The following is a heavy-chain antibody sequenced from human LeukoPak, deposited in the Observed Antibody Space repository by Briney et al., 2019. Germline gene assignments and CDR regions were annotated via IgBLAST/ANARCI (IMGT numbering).Heavy chain of an antibody. D-gene: IGHD3-16*02. CDR2: IYYSGRT. J-gene: IGHJ4*02. CDR1: GGSISSSSYY. Sequence: SETLSLTCTVSGGSISSSSYYWGWIRKPPGKGLEWIGSIYYSGRTYYNPSLKSRVTISVDTSKNQFSLKLSSVTAADTAVYYCARHTSREPYVWGSYRYPYYFDYWGQGTLVTVSS. CDR3: ARHTSREPYVWGSYRYPYYFDY. V-gene: IGHV4-39*01.